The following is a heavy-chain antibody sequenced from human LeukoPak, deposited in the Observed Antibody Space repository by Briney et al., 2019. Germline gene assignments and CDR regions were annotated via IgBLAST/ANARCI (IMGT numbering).Heavy chain of an antibody. J-gene: IGHJ3*02. V-gene: IGHV3-21*01. D-gene: IGHD6-6*01. Sequence: PGGSLRLSCAASGFTFSSYSMNWVRQAPGKGLEWVSSISSSSSYIYYADSVKGRFTISRDNAKTSLYLQMNSLRAEDTAVYYCARPEYSSSFGGDAFDIWGQGTMVTVSS. CDR1: GFTFSSYS. CDR2: ISSSSSYI. CDR3: ARPEYSSSFGGDAFDI.